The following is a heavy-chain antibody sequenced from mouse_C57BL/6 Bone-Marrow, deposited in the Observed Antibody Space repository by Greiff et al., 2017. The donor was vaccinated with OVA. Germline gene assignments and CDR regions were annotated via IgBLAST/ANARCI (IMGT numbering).Heavy chain of an antibody. J-gene: IGHJ4*01. CDR2: IYPANSDT. V-gene: IGHV1-5*01. Sequence: VQLQQSGPVLARPGASVKMPCKTSGYTFTSYWLHWVKQRPGQGLEWIGAIYPANSDTSYNQKFKGKAKLTAVTSASTAYMELSRLTNEDSAVYYCTRTLGTVVEYCYAMDFDGRGTGITVTA. D-gene: IGHD1-1*01. CDR3: TRTLGTVVEYCYAMDF. CDR1: GYTFTSYW.